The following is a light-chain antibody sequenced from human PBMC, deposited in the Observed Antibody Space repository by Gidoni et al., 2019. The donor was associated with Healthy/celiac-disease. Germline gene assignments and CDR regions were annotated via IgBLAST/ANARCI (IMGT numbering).Light chain of an antibody. J-gene: IGKJ4*01. CDR1: QSISSY. Sequence: DIQMTQSPSSLSASVGDRVTITCRASQSISSYLNCYQQKPGKDPKLLIYAASSLQSGVPSRFSGSGSGTDFTLTISSLQPEDFATYYCQQSYSTPLTFGGGTKVEIK. CDR3: QQSYSTPLT. V-gene: IGKV1-39*01. CDR2: AAS.